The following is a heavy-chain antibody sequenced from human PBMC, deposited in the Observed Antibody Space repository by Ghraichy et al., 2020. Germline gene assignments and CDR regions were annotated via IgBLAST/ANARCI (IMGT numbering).Heavy chain of an antibody. V-gene: IGHV3-23*01. CDR3: AKDTTVVSAMDYFDW. Sequence: GGSLRLSCAASGFTFSSYAMSWVRQAPGKGLEWVSGISGSGGLIYYTDSVKGRFTMSRDNSKNKVYLEMNSLRADDTAVYYCAKDTTVVSAMDYFDWWGQGTLVTVSS. CDR1: GFTFSSYA. J-gene: IGHJ4*02. D-gene: IGHD4-23*01. CDR2: ISGSGGLI.